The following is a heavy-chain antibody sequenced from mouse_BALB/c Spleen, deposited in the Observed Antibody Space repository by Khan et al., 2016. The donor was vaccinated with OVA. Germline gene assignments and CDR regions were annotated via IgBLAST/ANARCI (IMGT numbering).Heavy chain of an antibody. J-gene: IGHJ1*01. CDR3: ARSGTTVIAYWYFDV. V-gene: IGHV3-1*02. CDR1: GYSITSDYS. D-gene: IGHD1-1*01. CDR2: IHYSGTT. Sequence: EVQLQESGPDLVKPSQSLSLTFTVTGYSITSDYSWHWIRQFPGNKLEWMGYIHYSGTTNYNPSLKSRISIPRNTSKNQFFLQLNSVTTEDTATYYCARSGTTVIAYWYFDVWGAGTTVTVSS.